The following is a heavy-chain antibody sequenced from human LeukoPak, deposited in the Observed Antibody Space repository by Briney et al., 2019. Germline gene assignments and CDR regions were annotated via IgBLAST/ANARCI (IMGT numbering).Heavy chain of an antibody. D-gene: IGHD2-21*02. J-gene: IGHJ4*02. CDR1: GYNFTNYW. CDR2: IYPGDSDT. Sequence: GGALQISCKGSGYNFTNYWIGWGRQLSGKGRGGMGVIYPGDSDTTYSPSFQGQVTISVDKSISTAYLQWSSLKDSDTAMYYCARHFSGGDDYWGQGTLVTVSS. CDR3: ARHFSGGDDY. V-gene: IGHV5-51*01.